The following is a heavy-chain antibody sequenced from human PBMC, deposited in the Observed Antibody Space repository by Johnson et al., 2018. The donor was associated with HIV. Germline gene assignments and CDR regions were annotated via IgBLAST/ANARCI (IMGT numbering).Heavy chain of an antibody. V-gene: IGHV3-20*04. J-gene: IGHJ3*02. CDR3: ARSVGYYDSSGYYYVDAFDI. D-gene: IGHD3-22*01. CDR1: GFNFDDHG. Sequence: VQLVESGGAVVRPGGSLRLSCAASGFNFDDHGMSWVRQAPGKGLEWVSGIKWNGGSTGYAASVKGRFTIHRDNAKNSLYLQMISLRAEDTALYYCARSVGYYDSSGYYYVDAFDIWGQGTMVTVSS. CDR2: IKWNGGST.